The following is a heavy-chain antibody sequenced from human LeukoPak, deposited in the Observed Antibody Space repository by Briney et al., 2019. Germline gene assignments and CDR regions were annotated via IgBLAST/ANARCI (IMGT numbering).Heavy chain of an antibody. CDR1: DGSISSSSYY. D-gene: IGHD1-20*01. CDR2: IYYSGST. Sequence: SETLSLTCTVSDGSISSSSYYWGWIRQPPGKGLEWIGSIYYSGSTYYNPSLKSRVTISVDTSKNQFSLKLSSVTAADTAVYYCASTPLGITGTMDAFDIWGQGTMVTVSS. CDR3: ASTPLGITGTMDAFDI. V-gene: IGHV4-39*01. J-gene: IGHJ3*02.